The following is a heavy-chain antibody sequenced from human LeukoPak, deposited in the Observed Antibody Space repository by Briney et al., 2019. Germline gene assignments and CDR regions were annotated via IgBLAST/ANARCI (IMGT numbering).Heavy chain of an antibody. D-gene: IGHD3-10*01. CDR2: MSPNSGNT. CDR3: ATLWSYYPNGY. CDR1: GYTFTSYD. V-gene: IGHV1-8*01. Sequence: ASVKVSCKASGYTFTSYDFNWVRQATGQGLEWMGWMSPNSGNTGYAQKFQGRVTMTEDTSTDTAYMELSSLRSEDTAVYYCATLWSYYPNGYWGQGTLVTVSS. J-gene: IGHJ4*02.